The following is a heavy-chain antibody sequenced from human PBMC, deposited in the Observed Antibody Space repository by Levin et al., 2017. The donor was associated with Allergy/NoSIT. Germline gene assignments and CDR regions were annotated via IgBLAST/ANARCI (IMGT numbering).Heavy chain of an antibody. V-gene: IGHV3-48*01. CDR1: GFTFSSYS. Sequence: GGSLRLSCAASGFTFSSYSMNWVRQAPGKGLEWVSYISRGSSTIHYADSVKGRFTISRDNAKNSLYLQMNSLRAEDTAVYYCARDLGYCSGGSCYEEFDYWGQGTLVTVSS. CDR2: ISRGSSTI. CDR3: ARDLGYCSGGSCYEEFDY. J-gene: IGHJ4*02. D-gene: IGHD2-15*01.